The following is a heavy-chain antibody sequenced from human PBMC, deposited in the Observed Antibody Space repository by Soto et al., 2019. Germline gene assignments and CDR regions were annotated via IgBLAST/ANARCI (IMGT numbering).Heavy chain of an antibody. D-gene: IGHD3-3*01. CDR1: GFTFSNYA. CDR2: MTARGGSA. CDR3: AKDYYDVWVGPSSPGGI. Sequence: EEQLLESGGGLVQPGGSLRLSCAASGFTFSNYAMFWVRQAPGKGLEWVSTMTARGGSAFYADSVKGRFTISRDNSRDTLYLHMNSLRDDDTAVYYCAKDYYDVWVGPSSPGGIWGQGTLVTVSS. V-gene: IGHV3-23*01. J-gene: IGHJ4*02.